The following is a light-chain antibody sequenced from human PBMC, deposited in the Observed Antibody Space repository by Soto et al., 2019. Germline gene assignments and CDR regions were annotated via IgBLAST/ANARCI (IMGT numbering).Light chain of an antibody. CDR3: QQNSSPPPIT. CDR1: QSIGNY. J-gene: IGKJ5*01. Sequence: DIQRTQSTSSLSASVGDRVTITCRASQSIGNYLNWYQQKPGKAPRLLTYAASSLQSGVPSRFSGSGFGTYFTLTISSLQPEDSATYFCQQNSSPPPITFGQGTRLEIK. CDR2: AAS. V-gene: IGKV1-39*01.